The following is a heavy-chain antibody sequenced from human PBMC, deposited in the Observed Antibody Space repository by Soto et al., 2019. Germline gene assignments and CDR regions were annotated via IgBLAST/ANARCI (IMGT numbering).Heavy chain of an antibody. J-gene: IGHJ4*02. D-gene: IGHD3-10*01. Sequence: GGSLRLSCAASGFTFSSYGMHWVRQAPGKGLEWVAVIWYDGSNKYYADSVKGRFTTSRDNSKNTLYLQMNSLRAEDTAVYYCARDRPHYYGSGSYYNDYWGQGTLVTVSS. CDR2: IWYDGSNK. CDR1: GFTFSSYG. CDR3: ARDRPHYYGSGSYYNDY. V-gene: IGHV3-33*01.